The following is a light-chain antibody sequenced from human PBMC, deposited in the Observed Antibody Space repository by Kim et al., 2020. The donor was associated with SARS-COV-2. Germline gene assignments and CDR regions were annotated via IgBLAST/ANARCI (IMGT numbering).Light chain of an antibody. V-gene: IGLV1-40*01. CDR1: SSNIGTNYD. Sequence: RVTISCTGSSSNIGTNYDVHWYQQLPVTAPKLLIYNNINRPPGVPARFSGFKSGTSASLAITGLQAEDEADYYCQSYDSSLNGYVFGTGTKVTVL. CDR3: QSYDSSLNGYV. CDR2: NNI. J-gene: IGLJ1*01.